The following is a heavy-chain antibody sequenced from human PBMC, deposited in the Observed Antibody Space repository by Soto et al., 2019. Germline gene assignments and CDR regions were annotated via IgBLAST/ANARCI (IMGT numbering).Heavy chain of an antibody. J-gene: IGHJ4*02. CDR1: GFSFSNYA. CDR3: AKEMERRLAFDY. V-gene: IGHV3-23*01. Sequence: GGSLRLSCAASGFSFSNYAMTWVRQAPGKGLEWVSFLSGSGGSTNYADSVKGRFTISRDNSKNTLYLQMNSLRAEDTAIYYCAKEMERRLAFDYWGQGAPVTVSS. CDR2: LSGSGGST. D-gene: IGHD1-1*01.